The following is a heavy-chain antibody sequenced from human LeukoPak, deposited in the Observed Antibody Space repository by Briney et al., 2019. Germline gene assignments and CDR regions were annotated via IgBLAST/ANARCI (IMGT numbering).Heavy chain of an antibody. CDR2: IYHSGST. CDR3: ARTSPSGVFDY. D-gene: IGHD3-3*01. CDR1: GGSISSGGYS. Sequence: SETLSLTCGVSGGSISSGGYSWSWSRQPPGKGLEGIGYIYHSGSTYYNPSLKSRLTISVDRSKNPFSLKLSSVTAADTAVYYCARTSPSGVFDYWGQGTLVTVSS. J-gene: IGHJ4*02. V-gene: IGHV4-30-2*01.